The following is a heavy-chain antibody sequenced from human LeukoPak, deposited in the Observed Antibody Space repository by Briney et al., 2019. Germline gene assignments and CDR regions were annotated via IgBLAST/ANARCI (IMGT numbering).Heavy chain of an antibody. V-gene: IGHV4-38-2*02. J-gene: IGHJ3*02. CDR3: ASARGAYDFWSGYWDDAFDI. CDR2: IYHSGST. D-gene: IGHD3-3*01. CDR1: GYSISSGYY. Sequence: PSETLSLTCTVSGYSISSGYYWGWIRQPPGKGLEWIGSIYHSGSTYYNPSLKSRVTISVDTSKNQFSLKLSSVTAADTAVYYCASARGAYDFWSGYWDDAFDIWGQGTMVTVSS.